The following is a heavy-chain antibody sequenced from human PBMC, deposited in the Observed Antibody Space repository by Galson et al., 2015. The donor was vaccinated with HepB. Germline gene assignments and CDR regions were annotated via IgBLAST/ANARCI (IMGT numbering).Heavy chain of an antibody. Sequence: SVKVSCKASGYTFTSYGISWVRQAPGQGLEWMGWISAYNGNTNYAQKLQGRVTMTTDTSTSTAYMELRSLRSDDTAVYYCARTPYYYGSGRINWFDPWGQGTLVTVSS. V-gene: IGHV1-18*01. J-gene: IGHJ5*02. CDR1: GYTFTSYG. CDR2: ISAYNGNT. CDR3: ARTPYYYGSGRINWFDP. D-gene: IGHD3-10*01.